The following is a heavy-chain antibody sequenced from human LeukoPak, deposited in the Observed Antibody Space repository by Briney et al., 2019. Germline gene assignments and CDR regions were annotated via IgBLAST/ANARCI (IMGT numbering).Heavy chain of an antibody. CDR1: GFTFSDYH. D-gene: IGHD6-13*01. V-gene: IGHV3-11*06. Sequence: GGSLRLSCAASGFTFSDYHMTWIRQAPGKGLEWVSYISGSSIYTRYADSVKGRFTISRDNAKNSLYLQMNSLRAEDTAVYYCARIGAGSSRDYWGQGTLVTVSS. J-gene: IGHJ4*02. CDR2: ISGSSIYT. CDR3: ARIGAGSSRDY.